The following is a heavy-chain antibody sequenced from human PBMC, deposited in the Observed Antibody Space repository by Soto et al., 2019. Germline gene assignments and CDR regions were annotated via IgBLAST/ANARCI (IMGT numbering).Heavy chain of an antibody. Sequence: EVQLLESGGGLVQPGGSLRLSCAASGFIFSSYAMTWVRQGPGRGPEWVSVISSTGSTTYYADSVKGRFTISRDNSKNTLFLQINSLRGDDTAVYYCAKSPHYYGSGSAPGRRFNYWGQGTLVTVSS. J-gene: IGHJ4*02. CDR1: GFIFSSYA. V-gene: IGHV3-23*01. CDR3: AKSPHYYGSGSAPGRRFNY. CDR2: ISSTGSTT. D-gene: IGHD3-10*01.